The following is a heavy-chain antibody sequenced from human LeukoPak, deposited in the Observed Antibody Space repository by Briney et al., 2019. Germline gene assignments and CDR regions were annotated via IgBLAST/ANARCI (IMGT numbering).Heavy chain of an antibody. Sequence: GGSLRLSCIASEVTFGNYAMAWVRQAPGKGLEWLSAISGGGTATYYRDSVKGRFTISRDNFKNTIYLQMSHLRVEDTAIFYCARYWGSSYNYAPFDSWGQGTLVTVSS. J-gene: IGHJ4*02. CDR2: ISGGGTAT. CDR1: EVTFGNYA. D-gene: IGHD3-22*01. V-gene: IGHV3-23*01. CDR3: ARYWGSSYNYAPFDS.